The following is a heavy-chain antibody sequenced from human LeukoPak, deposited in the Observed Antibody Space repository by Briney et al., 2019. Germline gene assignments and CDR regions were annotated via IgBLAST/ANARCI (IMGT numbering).Heavy chain of an antibody. J-gene: IGHJ3*02. D-gene: IGHD3-3*01. Sequence: GRSLGLSCAASGFTFDDYAMHWVRQAPGKGLEWVSGISWNSGSIGYADSVKGRFTISRDNAKNSLYLQMNSLRAEDTALYYCAKDESLYYGDVEDAFDIWGQGTMVTVSS. CDR1: GFTFDDYA. CDR3: AKDESLYYGDVEDAFDI. CDR2: ISWNSGSI. V-gene: IGHV3-9*01.